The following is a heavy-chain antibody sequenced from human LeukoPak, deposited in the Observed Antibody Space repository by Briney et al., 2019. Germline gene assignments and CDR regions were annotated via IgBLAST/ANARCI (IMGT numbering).Heavy chain of an antibody. J-gene: IGHJ3*02. Sequence: ASVKVSCKASGYTFTSYDINWVRQATGQGLEWMGWMNPNSGNTGYAQKFQGRVTITRNTPISTAYMELSSLRSEDTAVYYCARGYYYDSSGDLDAFDIWGQGTMVTVSS. CDR3: ARGYYYDSSGDLDAFDI. D-gene: IGHD3-22*01. V-gene: IGHV1-8*03. CDR1: GYTFTSYD. CDR2: MNPNSGNT.